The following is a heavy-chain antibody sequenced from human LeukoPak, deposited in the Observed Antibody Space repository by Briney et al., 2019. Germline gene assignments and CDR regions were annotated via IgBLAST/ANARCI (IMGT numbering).Heavy chain of an antibody. CDR3: ARGRWFGELLCLGY. D-gene: IGHD3-10*01. CDR2: INPSGDTT. V-gene: IGHV1-46*01. CDR1: GYTFSSYY. Sequence: GASVKVSCKASGYTFSSYYMHWVRQAPGQGLEWMGIINPSGDTTSYAQKFQDRVTMTRDTSTSTVYMELSRLRSDDTAVYYCARGRWFGELLCLGYWGQGTLVTVSS. J-gene: IGHJ4*02.